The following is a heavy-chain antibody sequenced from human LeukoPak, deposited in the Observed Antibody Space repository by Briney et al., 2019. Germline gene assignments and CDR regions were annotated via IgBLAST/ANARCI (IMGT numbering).Heavy chain of an antibody. J-gene: IGHJ4*02. D-gene: IGHD3-16*01. Sequence: PGGSLRLSCAASGFRFTTYWMTWIRQAPGKGLEWVANINHDGSEKYYVDSMKGRFTIPRDNVKNSLYLQVNSLRAEDTAVYYCARDSGHGGIFDYWGQGTLVTVSS. CDR1: GFRFTTYW. V-gene: IGHV3-7*01. CDR3: ARDSGHGGIFDY. CDR2: INHDGSEK.